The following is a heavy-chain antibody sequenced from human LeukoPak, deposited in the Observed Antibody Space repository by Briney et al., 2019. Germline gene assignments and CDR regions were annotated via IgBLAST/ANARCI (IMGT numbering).Heavy chain of an antibody. V-gene: IGHV3-30*02. CDR1: GVTFSSYC. Sequence: GGSLRLTCAASGVTFSSYCRRWVRQAPGKGLEWVAFIRYDGSNNYYADSVKGRFTISRDNSKNSLYLQMNSLRAEDTAVYYCARALIGYYFDYWGQGTLVTVSS. CDR3: ARALIGYYFDY. J-gene: IGHJ4*02. D-gene: IGHD2-8*01. CDR2: IRYDGSNN.